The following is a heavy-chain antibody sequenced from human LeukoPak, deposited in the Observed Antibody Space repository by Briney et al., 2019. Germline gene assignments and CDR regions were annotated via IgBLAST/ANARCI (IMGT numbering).Heavy chain of an antibody. CDR3: ARSSGLYYYYYYMDV. CDR1: GYTFTGYY. V-gene: IGHV1-2*02. Sequence: ASVKVSCKASGYTFTGYYMHWVRQAPGQGLEWMGWINPNSGGTNYAQKFQGRVTMTRDTSISTAYMELGRLRSDDTAVYYCARSSGLYYYYYYMDVWGKGTTVTVSS. CDR2: INPNSGGT. D-gene: IGHD6-19*01. J-gene: IGHJ6*03.